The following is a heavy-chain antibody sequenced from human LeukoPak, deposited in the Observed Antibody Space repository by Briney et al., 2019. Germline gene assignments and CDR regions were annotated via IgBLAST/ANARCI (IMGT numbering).Heavy chain of an antibody. Sequence: KAGEPLKISCKASGSRFTNYWIGWVRQLPGKGLEWMGLIIPGDSESSYNPSFQGQATISADTSISHAYLQWSSLKPANTALYYRARISGTSIHYYFDYWGQGTLVTVSS. CDR3: ARISGTSIHYYFDY. J-gene: IGHJ4*02. V-gene: IGHV5-51*01. CDR2: IIPGDSES. D-gene: IGHD1-26*01. CDR1: GSRFTNYW.